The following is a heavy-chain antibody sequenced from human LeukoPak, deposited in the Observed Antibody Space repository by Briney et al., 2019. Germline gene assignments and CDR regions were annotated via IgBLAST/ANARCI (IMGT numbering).Heavy chain of an antibody. V-gene: IGHV3-30*02. J-gene: IGHJ4*02. D-gene: IGHD2-2*01. CDR3: AKDTTPAAATIFDY. Sequence: GGSLRLSCAASGFTFSSYAMSWVCQAPGKGLEWVAFIRYDGSNKYYADSVKGRFTISRDNSKNTLYLQMNSLRAEDTAVYYCAKDTTPAAATIFDYWGQGTLVTVSS. CDR2: IRYDGSNK. CDR1: GFTFSSYA.